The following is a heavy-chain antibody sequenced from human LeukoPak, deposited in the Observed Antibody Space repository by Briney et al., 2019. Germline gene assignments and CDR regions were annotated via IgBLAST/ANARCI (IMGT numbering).Heavy chain of an antibody. CDR1: GYSFTSHW. CDR3: ARTDCSSTSCYLFDY. D-gene: IGHD2-2*01. CDR2: IYPSDSDT. J-gene: IGHJ4*02. Sequence: GESLKISCKGSGYSFTSHWIVWVRQMPGKGLEWMGIIYPSDSDTKYSPSFQGQATISADKSISTAYLQWSSLKASDTAMYYCARTDCSSTSCYLFDYWGQGTLVTVSS. V-gene: IGHV5-51*01.